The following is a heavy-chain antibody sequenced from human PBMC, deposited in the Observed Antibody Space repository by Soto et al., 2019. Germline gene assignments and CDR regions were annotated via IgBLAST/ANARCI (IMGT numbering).Heavy chain of an antibody. CDR2: ISASGGST. Sequence: EVQLLESGGGLVQPGGSLRLSCAASGFTFSSYVMSWVRQAPGKGLEWVAGISASGGSTYYADSVKGRFTISRDNSRNTLYLQMNSLGAEDTALYYGARDGQPQLLLNWFDPWGQGTLVTVSS. D-gene: IGHD3-10*01. CDR3: ARDGQPQLLLNWFDP. V-gene: IGHV3-23*01. J-gene: IGHJ5*02. CDR1: GFTFSSYV.